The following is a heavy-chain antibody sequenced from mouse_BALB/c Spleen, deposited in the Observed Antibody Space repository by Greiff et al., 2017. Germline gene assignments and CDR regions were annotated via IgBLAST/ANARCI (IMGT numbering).Heavy chain of an antibody. J-gene: IGHJ2*01. CDR3: NACSSPLNFDD. CDR2: IDPENGDT. V-gene: IGHV14-4*02. Sequence: EVQLQQSGAELVRSGASVKLSCTASGFNIKDYYMHWVKQRPEQGLEWIGWIDPENGDTEYAPKFQGKATMTADTSSNTAYLQLSSLTSEDTAVYYCNACSSPLNFDDWGQGTTLTVSS. D-gene: IGHD1-1*01. CDR1: GFNIKDYY.